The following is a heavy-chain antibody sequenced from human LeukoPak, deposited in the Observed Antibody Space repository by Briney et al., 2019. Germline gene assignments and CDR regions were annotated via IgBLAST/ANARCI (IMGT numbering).Heavy chain of an antibody. CDR1: GFPFSSYG. J-gene: IGHJ6*02. V-gene: IGHV3-7*03. Sequence: QPGRSLRLSCVASGFPFSSYGMHWARQAPGKGLEWVASINHNGNVNYYVDSVKGRFTISRDNAKNSLYLQMSNLRAEDTAVYFCARGGGLDVWGQGATVTVSS. CDR3: ARGGGLDV. D-gene: IGHD3-16*01. CDR2: INHNGNVN.